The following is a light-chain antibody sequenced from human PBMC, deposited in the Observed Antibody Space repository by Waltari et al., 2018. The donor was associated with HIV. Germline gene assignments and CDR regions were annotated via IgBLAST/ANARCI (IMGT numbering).Light chain of an antibody. Sequence: EIVMTQSQATLSVSPGERATISCRASQSVSSNLAWYQQKPGQAPRLLIYGASTRATGIPARFSGSGSGTEFTLTISSLQSEDFAVYYCQQYNNWPYTFGQGTKLEIK. CDR2: GAS. CDR1: QSVSSN. J-gene: IGKJ2*01. V-gene: IGKV3-15*01. CDR3: QQYNNWPYT.